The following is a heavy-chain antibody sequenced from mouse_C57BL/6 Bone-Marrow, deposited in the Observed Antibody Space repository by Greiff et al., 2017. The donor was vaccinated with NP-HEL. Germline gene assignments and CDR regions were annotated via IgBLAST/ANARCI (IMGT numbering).Heavy chain of an antibody. D-gene: IGHD1-2*01. CDR3: ARRGHYYGYAMDY. CDR1: GFSLTSYG. J-gene: IGHJ4*01. Sequence: VHLVESGPGLVAPSPSLSISCTASGFSLTSYGVSWVRQPPGKGLEWLGVIWGAGSTTYYSAPISSLGIRKDNSKSQVILKLNSLQPDDTATYYCARRGHYYGYAMDYWGQGTSVTVSS. CDR2: IWGAGST. V-gene: IGHV2-3*01.